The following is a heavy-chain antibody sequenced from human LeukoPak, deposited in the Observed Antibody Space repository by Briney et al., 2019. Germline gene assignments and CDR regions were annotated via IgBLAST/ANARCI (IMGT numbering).Heavy chain of an antibody. D-gene: IGHD7-27*01. V-gene: IGHV3-30*19. J-gene: IGHJ4*02. CDR2: ISYDGSNK. CDR1: GFTFSSYG. CDR3: ARDDLGY. Sequence: GRSLRLSCAASGFTFSSYGMHWVRQAPGKGLEWVAVISYDGSNKYYADSVKGRFTISRDNSKNTLYLQMNSLRAEDTAVYYCARDDLGYWGQGTLVTVSS.